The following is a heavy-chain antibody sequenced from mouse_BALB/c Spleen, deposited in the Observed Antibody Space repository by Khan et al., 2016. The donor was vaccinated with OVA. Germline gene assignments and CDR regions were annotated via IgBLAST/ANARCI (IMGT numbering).Heavy chain of an antibody. CDR1: GFSLTGYG. D-gene: IGHD2-10*01. CDR3: ARAYYGNYREAMDY. J-gene: IGHJ4*01. V-gene: IGHV2-6-7*01. CDR2: IWGDGTT. Sequence: QVQLKESGPGLVAPSQSLSITCTVSGFSLTGYGVTWVRQPPGKGLEWLGMIWGDGTTDYKSALKSRLSINKDNSKSQVFLKMNSLQTDDTARYSCARAYYGNYREAMDYWGQGTSVTVSS.